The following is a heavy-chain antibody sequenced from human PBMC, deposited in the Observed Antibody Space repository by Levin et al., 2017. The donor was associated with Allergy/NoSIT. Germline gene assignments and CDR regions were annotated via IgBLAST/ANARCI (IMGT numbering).Heavy chain of an antibody. J-gene: IGHJ4*02. Sequence: SLKISCAGSGFTFDDNAMHWVRQAPGKGLEWVSVIGWNSVAIGYADSVKGRFTISRDNAKNSLPLQMNSLKPEDTALYYCAKGRTNSGFFDSWGQGTLVTVSS. D-gene: IGHD3-10*01. V-gene: IGHV3-9*01. CDR2: IGWNSVAI. CDR3: AKGRTNSGFFDS. CDR1: GFTFDDNA.